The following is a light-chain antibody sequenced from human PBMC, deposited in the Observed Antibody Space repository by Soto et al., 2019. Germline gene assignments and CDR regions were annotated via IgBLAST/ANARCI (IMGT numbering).Light chain of an antibody. CDR3: CSYAGSYTYV. J-gene: IGLJ1*01. CDR1: SSDVGGYDY. CDR2: DVS. V-gene: IGLV2-11*01. Sequence: QSALTQPPSASGSPGQSVTISCTGTSSDVGGYDYVSWHQQHPGKAPKLMIYDVSKRPSGVPDRFSGSKSGNTASLTISGLKAEDEADYYCCSYAGSYTYVFGTGTKVTVL.